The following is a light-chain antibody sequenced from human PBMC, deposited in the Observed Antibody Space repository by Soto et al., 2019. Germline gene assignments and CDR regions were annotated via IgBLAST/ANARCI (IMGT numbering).Light chain of an antibody. CDR1: SSDVGGYKY. CDR3: YSYTSSSTVV. CDR2: EVS. J-gene: IGLJ2*01. Sequence: QSVLTQPASVSGSPGQSITISCTGTSSDVGGYKYVSWYHQYPGKAPKLMIYEVSNWPSGVSDRFSGSKSGNTASLTISGLQAEDEGDYYCYSYTSSSTVVFGGGTKLTVL. V-gene: IGLV2-14*01.